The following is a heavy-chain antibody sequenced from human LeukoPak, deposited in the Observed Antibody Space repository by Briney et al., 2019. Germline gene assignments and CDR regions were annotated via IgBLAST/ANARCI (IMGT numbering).Heavy chain of an antibody. V-gene: IGHV4-59*08. CDR3: ARGTRINYFDY. Sequence: PSETLSLTCTVSFGSINSYYWSWIRQPPGKGLEWIGYIYYSGSTNYSPSLKSRVTLSVDTSKNQFSLNLSSVTAADTAIYYCARGTRINYFDYWGQGTLVTVSS. D-gene: IGHD2/OR15-2a*01. CDR1: FGSINSYY. CDR2: IYYSGST. J-gene: IGHJ4*02.